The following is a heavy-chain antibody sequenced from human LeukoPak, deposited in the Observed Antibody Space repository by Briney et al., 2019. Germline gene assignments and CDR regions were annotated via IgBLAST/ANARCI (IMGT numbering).Heavy chain of an antibody. V-gene: IGHV4-39*01. CDR2: IDYSGST. CDR1: GGSISSSSYY. CDR3: VNYYDSSDYQQPNHFDY. D-gene: IGHD3-22*01. Sequence: PSETLSLTCTVSGGSISSSSYYWGWSRQPPGKGLDWIGSIDYSGSTYYNPSLKSRFTISVDTSNNQFSLELSSVTAADTAVYYCVNYYDSSDYQQPNHFDYWGQGTLVTVSS. J-gene: IGHJ4*02.